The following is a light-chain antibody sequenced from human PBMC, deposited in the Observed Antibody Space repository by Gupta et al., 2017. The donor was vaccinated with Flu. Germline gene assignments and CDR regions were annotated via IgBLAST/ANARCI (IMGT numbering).Light chain of an antibody. CDR3: QSIDSSLSVV. Sequence: QSMLTPPPAVSGAPGQRIPISCTGSSSNIGAGYAVHCYQQAPETAPNLLIYSNTHRPSGAPDRSSGSQSGDSASPAISGHQAEDEADYYCQSIDSSLSVVFGGGTKLTVL. J-gene: IGLJ2*01. CDR2: SNT. CDR1: SSNIGAGYA. V-gene: IGLV1-40*01.